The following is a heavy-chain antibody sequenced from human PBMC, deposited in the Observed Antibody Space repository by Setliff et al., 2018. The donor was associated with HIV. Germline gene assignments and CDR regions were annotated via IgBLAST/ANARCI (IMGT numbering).Heavy chain of an antibody. CDR2: INSVGRT. Sequence: GGSLRLSCAASGFTFSSFAMTWVRQAPGKGLEWVSAINSVGRTYYADSLKGRFTISRDNSKNTLYLQMNSLRTDDTAVYYCAKGRNEATTGGDHWGQGTLVTVSS. D-gene: IGHD2-15*01. V-gene: IGHV3-23*01. CDR1: GFTFSSFA. J-gene: IGHJ4*02. CDR3: AKGRNEATTGGDH.